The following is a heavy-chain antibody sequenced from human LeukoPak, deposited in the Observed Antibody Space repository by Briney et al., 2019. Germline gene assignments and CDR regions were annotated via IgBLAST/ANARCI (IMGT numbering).Heavy chain of an antibody. CDR3: ATVPGDF. Sequence: PGGSLRLSCAASGFTFTAYLIHWVRQAPGKGLEWVAVMSSDGNAMFYADSVKGRFTISRDNSKNTLYLQMNSLSAEDTAVYYCATVPGDFWGQGTLVAVSS. CDR2: MSSDGNAM. V-gene: IGHV3-30-3*01. CDR1: GFTFTAYL. J-gene: IGHJ4*02.